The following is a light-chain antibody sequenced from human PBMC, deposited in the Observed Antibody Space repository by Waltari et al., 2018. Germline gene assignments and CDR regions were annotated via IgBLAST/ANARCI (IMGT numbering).Light chain of an antibody. CDR1: QSVRSN. CDR2: AGS. Sequence: EIVLTPFPATLSVSPGESPTLSCRASQSVRSNLAWYQQKPCQAPRLLIYAGSTRATGIPASFSGSGAGTEFTLTISSLQSEDFAVYYCQQYNNWPLTFGGGTKVEIK. V-gene: IGKV3-15*01. J-gene: IGKJ4*01. CDR3: QQYNNWPLT.